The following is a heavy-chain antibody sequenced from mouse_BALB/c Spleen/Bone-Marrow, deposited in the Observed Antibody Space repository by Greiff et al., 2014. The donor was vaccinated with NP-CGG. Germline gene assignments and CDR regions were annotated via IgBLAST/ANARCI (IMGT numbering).Heavy chain of an antibody. CDR1: GYTFTSSW. Sequence: QVQLQQSGSVLVRPGASVKLSCKASGYTFTSSWMHWAKQRPGQGLEWIGDIHPNSGNTNYNEKFRGKATLTVDTSSNTAYVDLSSLTSEDSAVYYGARSYRVWYFDVWGAGTTVTVSS. CDR2: IHPNSGNT. V-gene: IGHV1S130*01. CDR3: ARSYRVWYFDV. J-gene: IGHJ1*01. D-gene: IGHD2-14*01.